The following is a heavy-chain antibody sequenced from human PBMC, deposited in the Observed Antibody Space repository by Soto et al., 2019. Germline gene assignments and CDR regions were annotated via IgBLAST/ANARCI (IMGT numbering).Heavy chain of an antibody. D-gene: IGHD1-1*01. CDR2: MNPSTGNS. CDR1: GYTLTSYD. V-gene: IGHV1-8*01. Sequence: ASVKVSCKASGYTLTSYDIYWVRQATGQGLEWMGWMNPSTGNSGYAQKFQGRVTMTSDTSISTAHMELSSLRSEDTAVYYCARRAETNGWNGFGADKYYFDFWGQGTLVTVSS. CDR3: ARRAETNGWNGFGADKYYFDF. J-gene: IGHJ4*02.